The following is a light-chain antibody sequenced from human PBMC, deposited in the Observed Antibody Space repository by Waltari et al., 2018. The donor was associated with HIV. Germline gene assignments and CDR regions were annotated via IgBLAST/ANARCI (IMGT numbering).Light chain of an antibody. J-gene: IGLJ3*02. Sequence: QSALTQPASVSGSPGQSITISCTGPRSDVGAYNYVSWYQQHPGKAPKLMIYEVSNRPSGVSNRFSASKSGNTASLTISGLQAEDEADYYCSSYTTNNTRVFGGGTKLTVL. V-gene: IGLV2-14*03. CDR2: EVS. CDR1: RSDVGAYNY. CDR3: SSYTTNNTRV.